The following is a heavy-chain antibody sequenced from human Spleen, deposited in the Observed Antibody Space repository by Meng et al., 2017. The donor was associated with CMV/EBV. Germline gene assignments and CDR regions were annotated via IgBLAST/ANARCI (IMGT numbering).Heavy chain of an antibody. Sequence: GESLKISCAASGFTFSNYAMSWVRQAPGKGLEWVAFISYDGSNKYYADSVKGRFTISRDNAKNSLSLQMNNLSAEDTAVYYCARGGSSWYYLDNWGQGTLVTVSS. CDR1: GFTFSNYA. D-gene: IGHD6-13*01. J-gene: IGHJ4*02. CDR2: ISYDGSNK. V-gene: IGHV3-30*03. CDR3: ARGGSSWYYLDN.